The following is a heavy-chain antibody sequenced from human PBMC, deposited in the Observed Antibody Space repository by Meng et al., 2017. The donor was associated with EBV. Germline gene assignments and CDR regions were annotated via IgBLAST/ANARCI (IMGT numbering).Heavy chain of an antibody. V-gene: IGHV1-69*06. CDR3: ARAEIAAAGRLDY. Sequence: GQSGVGVKKPGSSVKVSCKASGGTFSSYAISWVRQAPGQGLEWMGGIIPIFGTANYAQKFQGRVTITADKSTSTAYMELSSLRSEDTAVYYCARAEIAAAGRLDYWGQGTLVTVSS. CDR2: IIPIFGTA. J-gene: IGHJ4*02. D-gene: IGHD6-13*01. CDR1: GGTFSSYA.